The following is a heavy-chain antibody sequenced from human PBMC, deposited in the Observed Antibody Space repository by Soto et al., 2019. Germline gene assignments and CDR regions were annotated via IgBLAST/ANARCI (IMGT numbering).Heavy chain of an antibody. CDR2: IIPILGIA. Sequence: QVQLVQSGAEVKKPGSSVKVSCKASGGTFSSYTISWVRQATGQGLEWMGRIIPILGIANYAQKFQGRVTITADKSTSTAYMELSSLRSEDTAVYYCAIAVAGQELPYYFDYWGQGTLVTVTS. J-gene: IGHJ4*02. CDR1: GGTFSSYT. CDR3: AIAVAGQELPYYFDY. V-gene: IGHV1-69*02. D-gene: IGHD6-19*01.